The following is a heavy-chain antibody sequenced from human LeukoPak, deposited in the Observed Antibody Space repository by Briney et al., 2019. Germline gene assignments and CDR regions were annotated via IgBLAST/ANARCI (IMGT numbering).Heavy chain of an antibody. CDR1: GYTFTSYG. V-gene: IGHV1-18*01. CDR2: ISAYNGNT. CDR3: ARSDNWSHSYYYYGMDV. D-gene: IGHD1-1*01. J-gene: IGHJ6*02. Sequence: ASVKVSCKASGYTFTSYGISWVRQAPGQGLEWMGWISAYNGNTNYAQKLQGRVTMTTDTSTSTAYMELRSLRSDDTAVYYCARSDNWSHSYYYYGMDVWGQGTTVTVSS.